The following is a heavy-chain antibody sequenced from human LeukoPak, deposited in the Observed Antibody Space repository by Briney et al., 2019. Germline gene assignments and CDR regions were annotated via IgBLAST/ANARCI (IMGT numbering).Heavy chain of an antibody. Sequence: GASVKVSCKASGYTFTNYDINWVRQATGQGLEWMGWMNPNSGNTGYAQKFQGRVTMTRNTSISTAYMELSSLRSEDTAVYYCATTRGGDYYYDSSGYWSYGYWGQGTLVTVSS. CDR1: GYTFTNYD. CDR2: MNPNSGNT. CDR3: ATTRGGDYYYDSSGYWSYGY. D-gene: IGHD3-22*01. V-gene: IGHV1-8*01. J-gene: IGHJ4*02.